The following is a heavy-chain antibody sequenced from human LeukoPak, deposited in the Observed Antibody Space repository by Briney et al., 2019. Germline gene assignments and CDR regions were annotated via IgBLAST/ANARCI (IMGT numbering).Heavy chain of an antibody. V-gene: IGHV4-34*01. CDR1: GGSFSGYY. Sequence: SETLSLTCAVYGGSFSGYYWGWIRQPPGKGLEWIGEINHSGSTNYNPSLKSRVTISVDTSKNQFSLKLSSVTAADTAVYYCARAAFWSGYRYYGMDVWGQGTTVTVSS. CDR3: ARAAFWSGYRYYGMDV. CDR2: INHSGST. J-gene: IGHJ6*02. D-gene: IGHD3-3*01.